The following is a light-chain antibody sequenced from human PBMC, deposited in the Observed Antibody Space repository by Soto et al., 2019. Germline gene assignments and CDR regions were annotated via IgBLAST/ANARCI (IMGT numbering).Light chain of an antibody. CDR1: QSISDN. CDR2: GAS. Sequence: EIVMTQSPATLSVSPGGRATLSCRASQSISDNLAWYQQKPGQAPRLLIYGASTRATGVPARFSGSGSGTEFTLTISGLQSEDFAVYYCQQHYQWPITFGQGTRLEI. J-gene: IGKJ5*01. V-gene: IGKV3-15*01. CDR3: QQHYQWPIT.